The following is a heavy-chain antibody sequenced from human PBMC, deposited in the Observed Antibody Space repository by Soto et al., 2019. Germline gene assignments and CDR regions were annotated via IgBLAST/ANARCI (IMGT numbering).Heavy chain of an antibody. Sequence: ASVKVSCKASGYTFTGYYMHWVRQAPGQGLEWMGWINPNSGGTNYAQKFQGWVTMTRDTSISTAYMELSSLRSEDTAVYYCAREDCSGGSCYSEAEYYYYYMDVWGKGTTVTVSS. V-gene: IGHV1-2*04. J-gene: IGHJ6*03. CDR2: INPNSGGT. D-gene: IGHD2-15*01. CDR1: GYTFTGYY. CDR3: AREDCSGGSCYSEAEYYYYYMDV.